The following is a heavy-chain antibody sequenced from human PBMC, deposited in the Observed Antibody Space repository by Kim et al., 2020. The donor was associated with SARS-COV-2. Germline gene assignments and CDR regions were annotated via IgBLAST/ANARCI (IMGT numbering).Heavy chain of an antibody. CDR3: AKDLGYYDSSGYLRGSGMDV. D-gene: IGHD3-22*01. J-gene: IGHJ6*02. CDR2: ISYDGSNK. CDR1: GFTFSSYG. Sequence: GGSLRLSCAASGFTFSSYGMHWVRQAPGKGLEWVAVISYDGSNKYYADSVKGRFTISRDNSKNTLYLQMNSLRAEDTAVYYCAKDLGYYDSSGYLRGSGMDVWGQGTTVTVSS. V-gene: IGHV3-30*18.